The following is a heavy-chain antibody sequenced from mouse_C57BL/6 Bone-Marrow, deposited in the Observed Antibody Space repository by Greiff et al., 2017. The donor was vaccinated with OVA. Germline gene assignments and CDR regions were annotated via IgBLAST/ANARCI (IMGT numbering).Heavy chain of an antibody. CDR2: INPSSGYT. CDR1: GYTFTSYT. D-gene: IGHD4-1*01. V-gene: IGHV1-4*01. CDR3: ARGTGTLAY. Sequence: QVQLKESGAELARPGASVKMSCKASGYTFTSYTMHWVKQRPGQGLEWIGYINPSSGYTKYNQKFKDKATLTADKSSSTAYMQLSSLTSEDSAVYYCARGTGTLAYWGQGTLVTVSA. J-gene: IGHJ3*01.